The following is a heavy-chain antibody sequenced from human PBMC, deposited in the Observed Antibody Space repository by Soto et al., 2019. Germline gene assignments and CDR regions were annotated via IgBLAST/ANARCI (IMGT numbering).Heavy chain of an antibody. Sequence: QGQLEESGPGLVKPSKTLSLTCTFSGGSIIPYYWSWIRQPPGKGLQYIGYVYYRGSTNYNPSFKGRVSISVDTSKNQFSRKVTAVTSADTAIYDCARLTCSSGRCYVPVETWFDPWGQGTLVSVSS. D-gene: IGHD2-2*01. CDR3: ARLTCSSGRCYVPVETWFDP. CDR2: VYYRGST. J-gene: IGHJ5*02. CDR1: GGSIIPYY. V-gene: IGHV4-59*12.